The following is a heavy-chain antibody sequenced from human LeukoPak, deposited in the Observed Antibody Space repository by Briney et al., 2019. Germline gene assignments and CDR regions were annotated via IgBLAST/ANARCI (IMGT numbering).Heavy chain of an antibody. D-gene: IGHD3-9*01. Sequence: PSETLSLTCTVSGGSISSYYWSWIRQPPGKGLEWIGYIYYSGSTNYNPSLKSRVTISVDTSKNQFSLKLSSVTAADTAVYYCARLSIPYYDILTGPGFFDYWGQGTLVTVSS. CDR3: ARLSIPYYDILTGPGFFDY. CDR1: GGSISSYY. J-gene: IGHJ4*02. CDR2: IYYSGST. V-gene: IGHV4-59*01.